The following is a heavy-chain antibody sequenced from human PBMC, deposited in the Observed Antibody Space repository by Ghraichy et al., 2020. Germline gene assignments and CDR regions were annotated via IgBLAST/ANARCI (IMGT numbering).Heavy chain of an antibody. V-gene: IGHV4-34*01. Sequence: SETLSLTCAVYGGSFSGYYWSWIRQPPGKGLEWIGEINHSGSTNYNPSLKSRVTISVDTSKNQFSLKLSSVTAADTAVYYCARGRMVVVVPAAMGVFDYWGQGTLVTVSS. CDR2: INHSGST. CDR1: GGSFSGYY. J-gene: IGHJ4*02. CDR3: ARGRMVVVVPAAMGVFDY. D-gene: IGHD2-2*01.